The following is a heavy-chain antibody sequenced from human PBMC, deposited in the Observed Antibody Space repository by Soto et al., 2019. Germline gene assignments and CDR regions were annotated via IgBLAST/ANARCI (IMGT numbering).Heavy chain of an antibody. J-gene: IGHJ4*02. CDR3: ARDSGSYRARFDY. CDR2: ISSSGSTI. V-gene: IGHV3-11*01. CDR1: GFTFSDYY. Sequence: SLRLSCAASGFTFSDYYMSWIRQAPGKGLGCVSYISSSGSTIYYADSVKGRFTISRDNAKNSLYLQMNSLRAEDTAVYYCARDSGSYRARFDYWGQGTLVTVS. D-gene: IGHD1-26*01.